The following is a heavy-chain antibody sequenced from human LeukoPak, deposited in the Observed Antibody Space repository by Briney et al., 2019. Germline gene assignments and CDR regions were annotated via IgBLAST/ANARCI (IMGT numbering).Heavy chain of an antibody. J-gene: IGHJ4*02. V-gene: IGHV1-8*01. Sequence: ASVKVSCKASGYTFISYDINWVRQATGQGLEWMGWMNPKSGNTGYALRFQGRVTKTRNTSISTAYMELSSLRSEDTAVYYCARATRGGSSPDYWGQGTLVSVSS. CDR2: MNPKSGNT. CDR3: ARATRGGSSPDY. CDR1: GYTFISYD. D-gene: IGHD2-2*01.